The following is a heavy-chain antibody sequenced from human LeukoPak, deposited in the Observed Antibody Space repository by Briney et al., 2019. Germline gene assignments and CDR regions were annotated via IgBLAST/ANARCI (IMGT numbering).Heavy chain of an antibody. Sequence: GGSLGLSCAASGFTVSSNYMSWVRQAPGKGLEWVSVIYSGGSTYYADSVKGRFTISRDNSKNTLYLQMNSLRAEDTAVYYCARDNCSSTSCLFDYWGQGTLVTVSS. V-gene: IGHV3-66*01. CDR3: ARDNCSSTSCLFDY. CDR1: GFTVSSNY. CDR2: IYSGGST. D-gene: IGHD2-2*01. J-gene: IGHJ4*02.